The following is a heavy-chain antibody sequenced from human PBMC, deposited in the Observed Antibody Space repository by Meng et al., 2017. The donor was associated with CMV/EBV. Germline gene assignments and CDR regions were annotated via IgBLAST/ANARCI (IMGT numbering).Heavy chain of an antibody. J-gene: IGHJ4*02. Sequence: QWQLEHAGAEVKKPGASVKVACKASGKTFTSYYMYWVRQAPGQGLEWMGIINPSGGSTSYAQKFQGRVTMTRDTSTSTVYMELSSLRSEDTAVYYCAREGEGVVAATPHFDYWGQGTLVTVSS. CDR1: GKTFTSYY. D-gene: IGHD2-15*01. V-gene: IGHV1-46*01. CDR2: INPSGGST. CDR3: AREGEGVVAATPHFDY.